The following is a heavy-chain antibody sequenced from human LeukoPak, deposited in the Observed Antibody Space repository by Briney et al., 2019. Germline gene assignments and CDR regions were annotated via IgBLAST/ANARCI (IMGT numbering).Heavy chain of an antibody. CDR2: IYSGGST. D-gene: IGHD4-11*01. V-gene: IGHV3-53*05. CDR3: AQGAPTVTPLLTD. J-gene: IGHJ4*02. CDR1: GFTVSSNY. Sequence: PGGSLRLSCAASGFTVSSNYMSWVRQAPGKGLEWVSVIYSGGSTYYADSVKGRFTISRDDSKNTLYLQMNSLRSEDTAVYYCAQGAPTVTPLLTDWGQGTLVTVSS.